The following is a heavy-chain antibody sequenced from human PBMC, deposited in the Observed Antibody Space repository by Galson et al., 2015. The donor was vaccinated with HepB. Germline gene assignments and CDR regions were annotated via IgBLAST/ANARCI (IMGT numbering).Heavy chain of an antibody. D-gene: IGHD2-2*01. V-gene: IGHV3-30*18. CDR3: AKDLFVVPVGSVVGGMDV. Sequence: SLRLSCAASGFTFSSYGMHWVRQAPGKGLEWVAVISYDGSNKYYADSVKGRFTISRDNSKNTLYLQMNSLRAEDTAVYYCAKDLFVVPVGSVVGGMDVWGQGTTVTVSS. CDR1: GFTFSSYG. J-gene: IGHJ6*02. CDR2: ISYDGSNK.